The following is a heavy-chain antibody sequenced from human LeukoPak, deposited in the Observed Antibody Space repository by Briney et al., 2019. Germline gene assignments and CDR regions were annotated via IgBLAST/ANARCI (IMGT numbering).Heavy chain of an antibody. J-gene: IGHJ5*02. V-gene: IGHV4-4*09. CDR3: VRRGGRFDT. CDR2: IYSSGST. Sequence: SGTLSLTRTVSGGSIRGSYWSWIRQPPGRGLEWIGYIYSSGSTNYNPSLKSRVTIGVDTSRNQFSLKLSSVTAADTAVYYCVRRGGRFDTWGQGTLVTVSS. CDR1: GGSIRGSY.